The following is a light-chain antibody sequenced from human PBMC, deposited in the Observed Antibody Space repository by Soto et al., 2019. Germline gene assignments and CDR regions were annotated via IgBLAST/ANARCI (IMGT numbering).Light chain of an antibody. CDR1: TSDVGGYNS. J-gene: IGLJ1*01. CDR3: SSRTRTSTRV. CDR2: DVS. Sequence: QSALTQPASVSGSPGQSITISCTGTTSDVGGYNSVSWYQQHPGKAPELMIYDVSNRPSGISYRFSGSKSGNTASLTISGLQAEDDADYYCSSRTRTSTRVFGTGTKLTVL. V-gene: IGLV2-14*01.